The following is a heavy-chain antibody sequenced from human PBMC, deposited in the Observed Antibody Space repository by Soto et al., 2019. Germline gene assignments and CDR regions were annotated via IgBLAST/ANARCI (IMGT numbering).Heavy chain of an antibody. V-gene: IGHV1-69*06. CDR2: IIPIFGTA. J-gene: IGHJ6*02. CDR1: GGTFSSYA. D-gene: IGHD2-2*02. CDR3: ARSSNSLGNIVXVPAAIGPYYYYYGMDV. Sequence: SVKVSCKASGGTFSSYAISWVRQAPGQGLEWMGGIIPIFGTANYAQKFQGRVTITADKSTSTAYMELSSLRSEDTAVYYCARSSNSLGNIVXVPAAIGPYYYYYGMDVWGQGTTVTVSS.